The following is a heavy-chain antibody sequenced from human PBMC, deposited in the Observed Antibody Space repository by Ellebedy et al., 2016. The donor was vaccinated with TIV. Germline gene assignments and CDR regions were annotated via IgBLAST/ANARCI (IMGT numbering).Heavy chain of an antibody. CDR1: GYSFTSYW. CDR3: ARFPRLYGDYEDSFDY. J-gene: IGHJ4*02. CDR2: IYPGDSDT. V-gene: IGHV5-51*01. D-gene: IGHD4-17*01. Sequence: GESLKISCKGSGYSFTSYWIGWVRQMPGKGLEWMGIIYPGDSDTRYSPSFQGQVTISADKSISTAYLQWSSLKASDTAMYYCARFPRLYGDYEDSFDYWGQGTLVTVSS.